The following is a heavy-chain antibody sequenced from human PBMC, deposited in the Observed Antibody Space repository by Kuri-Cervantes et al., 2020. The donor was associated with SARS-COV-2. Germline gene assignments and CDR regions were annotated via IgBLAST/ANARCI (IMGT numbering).Heavy chain of an antibody. J-gene: IGHJ4*02. V-gene: IGHV4-61*01. CDR1: GGSVSSGSYY. CDR3: ATYRGAALDY. Sequence: GSLRLSCTVSGGSVSSGSYYWSWIRQPPGKGLEWIGYIYYSGSTNYNPSLKSRVTISVDTSKNQFSLKLSSVTAADTAVYYCATYRGAALDYWGQGTLVTVSS. D-gene: IGHD6-6*01. CDR2: IYYSGST.